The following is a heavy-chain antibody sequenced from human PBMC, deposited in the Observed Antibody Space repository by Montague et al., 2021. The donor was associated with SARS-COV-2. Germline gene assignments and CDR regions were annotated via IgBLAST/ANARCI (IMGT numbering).Heavy chain of an antibody. CDR3: ARDDIVLQGVTKGMDV. J-gene: IGHJ6*02. CDR1: GGSISSSNCY. V-gene: IGHV4-39*07. D-gene: IGHD3-10*01. CDR2: MYYSGST. Sequence: SETLSLTCTVSGGSISSSNCYWCWIRQPPGKGLEGIGNMYYSGSTYYNPSLKSRVTISIDTSKNQFSLKLSSVTAADTAVYYCARDDIVLQGVTKGMDVWGQGTTVTVSS.